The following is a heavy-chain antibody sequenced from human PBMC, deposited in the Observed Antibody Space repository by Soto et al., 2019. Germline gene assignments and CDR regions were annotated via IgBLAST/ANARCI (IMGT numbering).Heavy chain of an antibody. J-gene: IGHJ6*03. Sequence: GGSLRLSCAASGFTFSSYGMHWVRQAPGKGLEWVAVIWYDGSNKYYADSVKGRFTISRDNSKNTLYLQMNSLRAEDTAVYYCARDKSILTGYSPYYYYYMDVWGKGTTVTVSS. CDR3: ARDKSILTGYSPYYYYYMDV. V-gene: IGHV3-33*01. D-gene: IGHD3-9*01. CDR2: IWYDGSNK. CDR1: GFTFSSYG.